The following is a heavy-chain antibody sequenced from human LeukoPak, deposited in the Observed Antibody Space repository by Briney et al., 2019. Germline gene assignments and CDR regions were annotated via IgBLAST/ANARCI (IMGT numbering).Heavy chain of an antibody. CDR3: ARNAGFLPLAPFDY. Sequence: AAVKVSCEASGYTLTNYGISWVRQAPGQGLEWMGWISAYNGNTNYAQKFQGRVTMTTDTSMSTAYMELRSLRSDDTAVYYCARNAGFLPLAPFDYWGQGTLVTVSS. V-gene: IGHV1-18*01. J-gene: IGHJ4*02. D-gene: IGHD3-3*01. CDR2: ISAYNGNT. CDR1: GYTLTNYG.